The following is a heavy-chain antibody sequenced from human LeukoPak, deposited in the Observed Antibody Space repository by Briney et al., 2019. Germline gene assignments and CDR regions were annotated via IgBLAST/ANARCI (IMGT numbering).Heavy chain of an antibody. CDR3: ARMYYYGSGSYSPYDY. CDR1: GYSISSGYY. J-gene: IGHJ4*02. CDR2: IYYSGST. D-gene: IGHD3-10*01. Sequence: SETLSLTCTVSGYSISSGYYWSWIRQPPGKGLEWIGYIYYSGSTKYNPSLKSRVTISVDTSKNQFSLKLSSVTAADTAVYYCARMYYYGSGSYSPYDYWGQGTLVTVSS. V-gene: IGHV4-61*01.